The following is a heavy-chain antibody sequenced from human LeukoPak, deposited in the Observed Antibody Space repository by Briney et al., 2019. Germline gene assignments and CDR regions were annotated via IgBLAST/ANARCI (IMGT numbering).Heavy chain of an antibody. D-gene: IGHD2-2*01. Sequence: TSSETLSLTCTVSGGSISSSSYYWGWIRQPPGKGLEWIRSIYYSGSTYYNPSLKSRVTISVDTSKNQFSLKLSSVTAADTAVYYCASQDIVVVPAAMAAFDYWGQGTLVTVSS. CDR3: ASQDIVVVPAAMAAFDY. CDR1: GGSISSSSYY. CDR2: IYYSGST. J-gene: IGHJ4*02. V-gene: IGHV4-39*01.